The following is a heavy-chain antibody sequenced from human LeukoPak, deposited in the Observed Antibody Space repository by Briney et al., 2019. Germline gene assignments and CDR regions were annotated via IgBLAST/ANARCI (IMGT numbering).Heavy chain of an antibody. Sequence: PGGSLRLSCAASGFTFNTYSMNWVRQAPGKGLEWVSSITRSSYIYYADSVKGRFTISRDNAKNSLYLQMNSLRAEDTAVYYCARDMTTVTPFDYWGKGTLVTVSS. D-gene: IGHD4-11*01. CDR1: GFTFNTYS. V-gene: IGHV3-21*01. J-gene: IGHJ4*02. CDR2: ITRSSYI. CDR3: ARDMTTVTPFDY.